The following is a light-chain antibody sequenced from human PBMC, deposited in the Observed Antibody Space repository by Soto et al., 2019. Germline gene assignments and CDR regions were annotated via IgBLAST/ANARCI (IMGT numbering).Light chain of an antibody. V-gene: IGLV2-14*01. CDR2: DVT. CDR3: SSYTTSRTLVA. J-gene: IGLJ2*01. Sequence: QSALTQPASVSGSPGQSITISCTGTSSDVGGYNSVSWYQQHPGKAPKLMIYDVTNRPSGVSNRFSGSKSGNTASLTISGLQAEDEADYYCSSYTTSRTLVAFGGGTELTVL. CDR1: SSDVGGYNS.